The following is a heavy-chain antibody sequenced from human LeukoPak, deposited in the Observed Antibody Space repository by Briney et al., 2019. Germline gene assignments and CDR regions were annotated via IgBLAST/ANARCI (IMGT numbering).Heavy chain of an antibody. CDR3: ARDKYTSGWQATDY. J-gene: IGHJ4*02. V-gene: IGHV7-4-1*02. D-gene: IGHD6-19*01. CDR1: GYTFTSYG. Sequence: ASVKVSCKASGYTFTSYGISWVRQAPGQGLEWMGWINTKTGNPTYAQGFTGRFVFSLDTSVSTAYLQITSLKPEDTAVYYCARDKYTSGWQATDYWGQGTLVTVSS. CDR2: INTKTGNP.